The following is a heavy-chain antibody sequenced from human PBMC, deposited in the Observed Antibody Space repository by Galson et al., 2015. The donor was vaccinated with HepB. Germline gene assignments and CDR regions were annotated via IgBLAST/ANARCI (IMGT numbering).Heavy chain of an antibody. CDR1: GFSLSNARMG. CDR2: IFSNDEK. D-gene: IGHD3-22*01. Sequence: PALVKPTQTLTLTCTVSGFSLSNARMGVSWIRQPPGKALEWLAHIFSNDEKSYSTSLKSRLTISKDTSKSQVVLTMTNMDPVDTATYYCARIPRDDYYDSTEEAFDIWGQGTMVTVSS. CDR3: ARIPRDDYYDSTEEAFDI. J-gene: IGHJ3*02. V-gene: IGHV2-26*01.